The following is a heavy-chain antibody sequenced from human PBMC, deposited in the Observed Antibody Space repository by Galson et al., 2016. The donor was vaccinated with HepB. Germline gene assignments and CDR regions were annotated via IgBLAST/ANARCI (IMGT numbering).Heavy chain of an antibody. J-gene: IGHJ4*02. V-gene: IGHV3-21*01. CDR3: AGGDIGGANFDY. CDR2: ISSSSSYI. Sequence: SLRLSCAASGFTFSSYSMTWVRQAPGKGLEWVSSISSSSSYIYYADSVKGRFTISSDNAKNSLYLQMNRLRAEDTAVYYGAGGDIGGANFDYWGQGTLVTVSS. D-gene: IGHD1-26*01. CDR1: GFTFSSYS.